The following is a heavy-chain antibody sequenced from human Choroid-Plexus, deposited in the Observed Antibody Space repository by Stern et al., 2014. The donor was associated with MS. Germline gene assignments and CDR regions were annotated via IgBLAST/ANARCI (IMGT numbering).Heavy chain of an antibody. V-gene: IGHV3-30*18. CDR3: AKDRQYLTYFFDH. D-gene: IGHD2/OR15-2a*01. Sequence: VQLVESGGGVVQPGRPLRLSCVASGFTLGSCAMHWVRQAPGKGLEWVGGVPYDGSNKYYADSVKGRFTISRDNSQNTLYMQMSSLRPEDTAVYYCAKDRQYLTYFFDHWGQGSLVTVSS. J-gene: IGHJ5*02. CDR2: VPYDGSNK. CDR1: GFTLGSCA.